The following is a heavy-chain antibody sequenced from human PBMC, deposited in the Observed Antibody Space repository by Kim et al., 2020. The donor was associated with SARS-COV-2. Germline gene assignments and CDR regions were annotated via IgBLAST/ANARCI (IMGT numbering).Heavy chain of an antibody. D-gene: IGHD5-18*01. J-gene: IGHJ6*02. CDR3: AKAGYSYAKDYYYYYGMDV. Sequence: GRFTISKDNSKNTLYPQMNSLRAEDTAVYYCAKAGYSYAKDYYYYYGMDVWGQGTTVTVSS. V-gene: IGHV3-23*01.